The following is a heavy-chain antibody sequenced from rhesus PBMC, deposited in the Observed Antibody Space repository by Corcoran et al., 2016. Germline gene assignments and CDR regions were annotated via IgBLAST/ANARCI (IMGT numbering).Heavy chain of an antibody. CDR3: ARDHYNFWSANGLDS. J-gene: IGHJ6*01. Sequence: QVQLQESGPGLVKPSETLALTCAVSGASARSNYWSWIRQAPGEGPEWIGRLFGGDERTDYNPSLKSRVSISADTSKNEFSLKVTSVTAADTAVYYCARDHYNFWSANGLDSWGQGVVVTVSS. V-gene: IGHV4S2*01. CDR1: GASARSNY. CDR2: LFGGDERT. D-gene: IGHD3-3*01.